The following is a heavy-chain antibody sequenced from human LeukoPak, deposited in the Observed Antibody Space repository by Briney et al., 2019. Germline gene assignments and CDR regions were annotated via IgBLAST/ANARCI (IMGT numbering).Heavy chain of an antibody. J-gene: IGHJ1*01. D-gene: IGHD6-13*01. V-gene: IGHV3-23*01. CDR3: AKMEQQLPRWGYFQH. CDR1: GFTFSDYW. CDR2: ISGSGGST. Sequence: PGGSLRLSCAASGFTFSDYWMTWVRKAPGKGLEWVSAISGSGGSTYYADSVKGRFTISRDNSKNTLYLQMNSLRAEGTAVYFCAKMEQQLPRWGYFQHWGQGTLVTVSS.